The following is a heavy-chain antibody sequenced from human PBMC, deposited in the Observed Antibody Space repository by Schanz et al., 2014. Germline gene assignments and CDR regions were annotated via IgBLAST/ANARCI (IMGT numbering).Heavy chain of an antibody. Sequence: QLMQSGSEVRKPGASVKVSCKASGYTFTSYYMHWVRQAPGQGPELMGWINAHTGNTQYAQKFQGRVNMTRDTVTTTVHLELTRLRTDDTAIYYCARVPEPGWFDPWGQGTLXTVSS. J-gene: IGHJ5*02. CDR3: ARVPEPGWFDP. CDR2: INAHTGNT. CDR1: GYTFTSYY. D-gene: IGHD1-26*01. V-gene: IGHV1-18*04.